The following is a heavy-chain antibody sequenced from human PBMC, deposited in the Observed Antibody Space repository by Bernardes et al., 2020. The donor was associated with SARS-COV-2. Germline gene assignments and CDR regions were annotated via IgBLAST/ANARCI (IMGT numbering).Heavy chain of an antibody. D-gene: IGHD3-22*01. V-gene: IGHV3-13*01. J-gene: IGHJ3*02. CDR2: ICTAGDT. CDR1: GFTFSSYD. CDR3: ARTRYYDSTHDGFDI. Sequence: GGSLRLSCAASGFTFSSYDMHWVRQATGKGLEWVSTICTAGDTYYPGSVKGRFTISRENAKNSLYLQMNSLRAGDTAVYYCARTRYYDSTHDGFDIWGQGTVVTVSS.